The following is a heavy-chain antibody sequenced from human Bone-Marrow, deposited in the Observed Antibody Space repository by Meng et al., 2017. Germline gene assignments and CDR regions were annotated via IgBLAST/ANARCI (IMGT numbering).Heavy chain of an antibody. CDR1: GFTFDDSA. Sequence: GESLKISCAVSGFTFDDSAMHWVRQAPGKGLEWVSLISWDGGCTSYADSVKGRFTISRDNSKNSLYLHMNSLRAEDTALYYCAKDSNRYGDIGHFDYWGQGTLVTVSS. CDR2: ISWDGGCT. CDR3: AKDSNRYGDIGHFDY. D-gene: IGHD1-14*01. J-gene: IGHJ4*02. V-gene: IGHV3-43D*03.